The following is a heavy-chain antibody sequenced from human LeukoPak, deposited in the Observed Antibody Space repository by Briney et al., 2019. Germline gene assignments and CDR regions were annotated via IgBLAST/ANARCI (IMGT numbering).Heavy chain of an antibody. CDR3: ARAPGFIYGGFDY. J-gene: IGHJ4*02. Sequence: PGRSLRLSCAASGFTFSSYAMHWVRQAPGKGLEWVAVISYDGSNKYYADSVKGRFTISRDNSKNTLYLQMNSLRAEDTAVYYCARAPGFIYGGFDYWGQGTLVTVSS. CDR1: GFTFSSYA. V-gene: IGHV3-30*04. D-gene: IGHD3-3*02. CDR2: ISYDGSNK.